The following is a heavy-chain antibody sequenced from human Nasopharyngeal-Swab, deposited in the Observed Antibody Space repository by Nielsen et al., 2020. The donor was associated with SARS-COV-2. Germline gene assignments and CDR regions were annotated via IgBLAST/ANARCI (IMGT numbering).Heavy chain of an antibody. CDR3: TRGVGYSSSWYLGY. V-gene: IGHV1-3*01. J-gene: IGHJ4*02. D-gene: IGHD6-13*01. Sequence: ASVQVSCKASGYTFTSYAMHWVRQAPGQRLEWMGRINAGNSNTKYSQKFQGRVTITRDTSATTAYMELSSLRSEDTAVYFCTRGVGYSSSWYLGYWGQGTLVTVSS. CDR2: INAGNSNT. CDR1: GYTFTSYA.